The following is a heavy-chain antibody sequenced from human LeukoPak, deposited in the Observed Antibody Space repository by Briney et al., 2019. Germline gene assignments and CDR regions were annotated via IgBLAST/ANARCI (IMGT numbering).Heavy chain of an antibody. J-gene: IGHJ6*02. D-gene: IGHD2-15*01. V-gene: IGHV3-7*03. CDR3: ARVIIAHCSGGSCYSSDYYYGMDV. CDR2: IKTDGSEK. CDR1: GFTFSSYW. Sequence: GGSLRLSCEASGFTFSSYWMSWVRQAPGKGLEWVANIKTDGSEKYYVDSVKGRFTISRDNAKNSLYLQMNSLRAEDTAVYYCARVIIAHCSGGSCYSSDYYYGMDVWGQGTTVTVSS.